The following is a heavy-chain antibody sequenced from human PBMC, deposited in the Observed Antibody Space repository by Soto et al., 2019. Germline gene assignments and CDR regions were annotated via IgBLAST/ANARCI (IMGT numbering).Heavy chain of an antibody. CDR2: IGGDGGST. CDR3: AKDSVSWNGIYDPFDI. Sequence: EAQLLESGGGLVQPGGSLRLSCAASGFTFSNYAMSWVRQAPGKGLEWVSVIGGDGGSTYYADSVRGRFAVSRDNSKNSLYLQMDSLRAEDTALYYSAKDSVSWNGIYDPFDIWGQGTMVTVSS. CDR1: GFTFSNYA. D-gene: IGHD1-1*01. J-gene: IGHJ3*02. V-gene: IGHV3-23*01.